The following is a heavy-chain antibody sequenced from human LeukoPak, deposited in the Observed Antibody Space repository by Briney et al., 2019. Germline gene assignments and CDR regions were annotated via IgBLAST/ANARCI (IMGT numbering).Heavy chain of an antibody. CDR3: AIAARHGHYFDY. V-gene: IGHV1-2*02. CDR2: INPNSGGT. D-gene: IGHD6-6*01. J-gene: IGHJ4*02. CDR1: GYTFTGCY. Sequence: ASVKVSCKASGYTFTGCYMHWVRQAPGQGLEWMGWINPNSGGTNYAQKFQGRVTMTRDTSISTAYMELSRLRSDDTAVYYCAIAARHGHYFDYWGQGTLVTVSS.